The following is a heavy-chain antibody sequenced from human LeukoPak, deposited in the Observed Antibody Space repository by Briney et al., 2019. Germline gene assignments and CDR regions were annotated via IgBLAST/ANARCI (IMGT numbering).Heavy chain of an antibody. J-gene: IGHJ4*02. V-gene: IGHV1-18*04. Sequence: ASVMVSCKASGYTFTSYGISWVRQAPGQGLEWMGWISAYNGNTNYAQKLQGRVTMTTDTSTSTAYMELRSLRSDDTAVYYCARGPAGGYYGSGSYFDYWGQGTLVTVSS. D-gene: IGHD3-10*01. CDR2: ISAYNGNT. CDR3: ARGPAGGYYGSGSYFDY. CDR1: GYTFTSYG.